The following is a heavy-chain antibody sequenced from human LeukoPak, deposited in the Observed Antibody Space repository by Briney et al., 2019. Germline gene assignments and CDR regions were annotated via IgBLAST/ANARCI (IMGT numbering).Heavy chain of an antibody. Sequence: ASVKVSCKASGYTFTSYGISWVRQAPGQGLEWMGWISAYNGNTNYAQKLQGRVTMTTDTSTSTAYMELRSLRSDDTAVYYCVPGVSYYDSSGYLDAFDIWGQGTMVTVSS. D-gene: IGHD3-22*01. CDR1: GYTFTSYG. J-gene: IGHJ3*02. CDR3: VPGVSYYDSSGYLDAFDI. V-gene: IGHV1-18*01. CDR2: ISAYNGNT.